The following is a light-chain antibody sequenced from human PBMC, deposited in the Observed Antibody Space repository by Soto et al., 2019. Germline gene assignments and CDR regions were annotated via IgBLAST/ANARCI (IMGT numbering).Light chain of an antibody. V-gene: IGLV2-23*03. J-gene: IGLJ3*02. Sequence: QSALTQPASVSGSPGQSITISCTGTSSDVGSYNLVSWYQQHPGKAPKLMIYEGSKRPSGVSNRFSGSKSGNMASLTISGLQAEDEADYYCCSYAGSSTFDWVFGGGTKLTVL. CDR1: SSDVGSYNL. CDR2: EGS. CDR3: CSYAGSSTFDWV.